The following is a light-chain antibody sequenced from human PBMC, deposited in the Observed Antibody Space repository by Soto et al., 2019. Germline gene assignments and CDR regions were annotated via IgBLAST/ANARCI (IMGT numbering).Light chain of an antibody. Sequence: SAATLCVAAREIATLCCGASQSVSSNLAWYQQKPGQAPRLLIYGASSRATGIPDRFSGSGSGTDFTLTIRRLEPEDFAVYYCHLSGSLLITFGQGALLEI. CDR3: HLSGSLLIT. CDR2: GAS. J-gene: IGKJ5*01. V-gene: IGKV3-20*01. CDR1: QSVSSN.